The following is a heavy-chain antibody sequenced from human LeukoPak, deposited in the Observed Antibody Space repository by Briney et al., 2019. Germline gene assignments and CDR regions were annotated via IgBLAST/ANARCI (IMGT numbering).Heavy chain of an antibody. CDR1: GYTFTSYG. D-gene: IGHD5-18*01. CDR2: ISAYSGNT. V-gene: IGHV1-18*01. Sequence: ASVKVSCKASGYTFTSYGISWVRQAPGQGLEWMGWISAYSGNTNYAQKLQGRVTMTTDTSTSTAYMELRSLRSDDTAVYYCARDGRYSYGLDDAFDIWGQGTMVTVSS. J-gene: IGHJ3*02. CDR3: ARDGRYSYGLDDAFDI.